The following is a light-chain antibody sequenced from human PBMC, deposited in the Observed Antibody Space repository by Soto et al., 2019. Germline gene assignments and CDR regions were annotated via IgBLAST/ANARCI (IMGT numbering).Light chain of an antibody. Sequence: DIQMTQSPSTLSASVGDRVTITCRASQSISSWLAWYQQKPGKAPKLLIYKASSLESGVPSRFSGSGSGTEFTLTISSLQPDEFATYYCQQYNGTFGQGTRLEIK. CDR1: QSISSW. J-gene: IGKJ5*01. CDR2: KAS. V-gene: IGKV1-5*03. CDR3: QQYNGT.